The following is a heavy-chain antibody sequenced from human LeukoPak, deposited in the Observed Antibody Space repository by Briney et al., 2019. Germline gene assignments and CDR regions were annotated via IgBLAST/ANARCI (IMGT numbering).Heavy chain of an antibody. CDR2: IWYDGSNK. CDR1: GFTFSSYG. Sequence: PGGSLRLSCAASGFTFSSYGMHWVRQAPGKGLEWVAVIWYDGSNKYYADSVKGRFTISRDNSKNTLYLQMNSLRAEDTAVYYCANDLKGSGTYGMDVWGQGTTVTVSS. CDR3: ANDLKGSGTYGMDV. V-gene: IGHV3-30*02. D-gene: IGHD3-10*01. J-gene: IGHJ6*02.